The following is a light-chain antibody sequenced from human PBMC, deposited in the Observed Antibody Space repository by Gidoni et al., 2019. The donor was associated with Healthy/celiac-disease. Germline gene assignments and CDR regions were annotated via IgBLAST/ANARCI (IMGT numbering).Light chain of an antibody. CDR1: QSISSSY. Sequence: VLTQSPATLSLSPGERATLSCRASQSISSSYLAWYQQKPGQAPRLLIYGASSRATGIPDRFSGSGSGTDFTLTISRLEPEDFAVYYCQQYGSSPRTFGQGTKVEIK. J-gene: IGKJ1*01. CDR2: GAS. V-gene: IGKV3-20*01. CDR3: QQYGSSPRT.